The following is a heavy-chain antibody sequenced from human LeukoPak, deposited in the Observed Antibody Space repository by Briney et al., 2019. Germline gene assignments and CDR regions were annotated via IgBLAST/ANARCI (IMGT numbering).Heavy chain of an antibody. CDR3: ARESYSYVMLFG. Sequence: ETLSLTCTVSGGSISSSSYYWGWIRQPPGKGLEWVANIKQDGSEQYYVDSVKGRFTISRDNAKKSLYLQMNSLRAEDTAVYYCARESYSYVMLFGRGQGTMVTVSS. J-gene: IGHJ3*01. V-gene: IGHV3-7*01. CDR1: GGSISSSSYY. CDR2: IKQDGSEQ. D-gene: IGHD5-18*01.